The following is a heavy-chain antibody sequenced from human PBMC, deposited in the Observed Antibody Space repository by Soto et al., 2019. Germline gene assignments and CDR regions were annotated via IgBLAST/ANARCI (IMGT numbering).Heavy chain of an antibody. J-gene: IGHJ6*01. D-gene: IGHD2-2*01. CDR2: ISYDGSNK. V-gene: IGHV3-30*04. CDR3: PRAPDIVVIRAYCYHGMDL. CDR1: GFTFSSYA. Sequence: QVQLVESGGGVVQPGRSLRLSCAASGFTFSSYAMHWVRQAPGKGLEWVAVISYDGSNKYYADSVKGRFTISRDNSKNALYLQMRSLRAEDTAVYYCPRAPDIVVIRAYCYHGMDLW.